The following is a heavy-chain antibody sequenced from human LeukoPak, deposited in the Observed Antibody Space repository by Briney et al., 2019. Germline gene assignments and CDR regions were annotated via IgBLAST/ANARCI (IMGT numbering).Heavy chain of an antibody. D-gene: IGHD3-22*01. J-gene: IGHJ6*04. CDR2: IIPIFGTA. CDR1: GGTFSSYA. V-gene: IGHV1-69*06. CDR3: ARSYYYEWAPTMDV. Sequence: GSSVKVSCKASGGTFSSYAISWVRQAPGQGLEWMGGIIPIFGTANYAQKFQGRVTITADKSTSTAYMELSSLRSEDTAVYYCARSYYYEWAPTMDVWGKGTTVTVSS.